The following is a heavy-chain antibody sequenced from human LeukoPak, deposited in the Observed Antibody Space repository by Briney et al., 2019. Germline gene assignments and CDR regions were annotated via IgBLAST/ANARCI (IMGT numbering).Heavy chain of an antibody. J-gene: IGHJ3*02. D-gene: IGHD3-3*01. CDR1: GFTFSSYG. CDR3: ALEYDAFDI. V-gene: IGHV3-33*01. CDR2: IWYDGSNK. Sequence: GSLRLSCAASGFTFSSYGMHWVRQAPGKGLEWVAVIWYDGSNKYYADSVKGRFTISRDNSKNTLYLQMNSLRAEDTAVYYCALEYDAFDIWGQGTMVTVSS.